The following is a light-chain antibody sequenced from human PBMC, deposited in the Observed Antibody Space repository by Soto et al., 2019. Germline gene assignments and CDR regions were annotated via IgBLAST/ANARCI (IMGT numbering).Light chain of an antibody. Sequence: EIVLIQSPATLSLSPGERATLSCRASQSVGSYLAWYQHKPGQAPRLLISDASNRATGIPARFSGSGSETDFTLTISSLEPEDSAVYYCQQRKTWPLTFGGGTKVEIK. CDR3: QQRKTWPLT. V-gene: IGKV3-11*01. CDR2: DAS. CDR1: QSVGSY. J-gene: IGKJ4*01.